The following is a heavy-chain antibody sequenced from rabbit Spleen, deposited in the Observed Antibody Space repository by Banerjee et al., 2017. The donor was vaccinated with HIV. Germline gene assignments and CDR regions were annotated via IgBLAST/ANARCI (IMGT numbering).Heavy chain of an antibody. CDR3: VRDRANIGGDYGPYYFNL. CDR2: IDPVFGST. D-gene: IGHD2-1*01. Sequence: LVESGGGLVQPGGSLKLSCKASGFDFSVYGLSWVRQAPGKGLEWIGYIDPVFGSTYYASWVNGRFTISSHNAQNTLYLQLNSLTAADTATYFCVRDRANIGGDYGPYYFNLWGPGTLVTVS. V-gene: IGHV1S47*01. CDR1: GFDFSVYG. J-gene: IGHJ4*01.